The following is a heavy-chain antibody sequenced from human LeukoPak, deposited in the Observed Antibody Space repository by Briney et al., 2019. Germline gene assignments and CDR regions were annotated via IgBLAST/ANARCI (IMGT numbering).Heavy chain of an antibody. J-gene: IGHJ3*01. V-gene: IGHV3-7*03. CDR3: ARGGGLDV. CDR1: GFTFSSYW. Sequence: GGSLRLSCAASGFTFSSYWMNWARQAPGKGLEWVASINHNGNVNYYVDSVKGRFTISRDSAKNSLYLQMSNLRAEDTAVYFCARGGGLDVWGQGTMVTVSS. CDR2: INHNGNVN. D-gene: IGHD2-15*01.